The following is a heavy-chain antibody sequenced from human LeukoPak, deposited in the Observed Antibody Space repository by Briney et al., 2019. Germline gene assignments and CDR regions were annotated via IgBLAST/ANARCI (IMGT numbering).Heavy chain of an antibody. V-gene: IGHV4-59*08. D-gene: IGHD6-13*01. J-gene: IGHJ4*02. CDR1: GGSISSYY. Sequence: PSETLSLTCAVSGGSISSYYWSWIRQPPGKGLEWIGYIYYSGGTNYNPSLKSRVTISVDTSKNQFSLKLSSVTAADTAVYYCARQSYPGYSSSWFDYWGQGTLVTVSS. CDR2: IYYSGGT. CDR3: ARQSYPGYSSSWFDY.